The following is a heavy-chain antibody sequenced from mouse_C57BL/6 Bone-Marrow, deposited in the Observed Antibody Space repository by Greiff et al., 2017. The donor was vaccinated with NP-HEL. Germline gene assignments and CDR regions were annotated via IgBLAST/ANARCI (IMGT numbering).Heavy chain of an antibody. J-gene: IGHJ3*01. CDR1: GIDFSRYW. CDR3: ASDDYLAWFAY. Sequence: EVQLQQSGGGLVQPGGSLKLSCAASGIDFSRYWMSWVRRAPGKGLEWIGEINPDSSTINYAPSLKDKFIISRDNAKNTLYLQMSKVRSEDTALYYCASDDYLAWFAYWGQGTLVTVSA. D-gene: IGHD2-4*01. CDR2: INPDSSTI. V-gene: IGHV4-1*01.